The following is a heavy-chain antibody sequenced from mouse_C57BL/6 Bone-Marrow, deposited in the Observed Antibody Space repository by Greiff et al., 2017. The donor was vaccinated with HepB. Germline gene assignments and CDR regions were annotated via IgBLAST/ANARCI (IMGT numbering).Heavy chain of an antibody. Sequence: QVQLQQSGAELVKPGASVKVSCKASGYTFTSYWMHWVKQMPGQGLEWIGDIYPGSGSTNYNEKFKSKATLTVDTSSSTAYMQLSSLTSEDSAVYYCARGELNGYFDYWGQGTTLTVSS. V-gene: IGHV1-55*01. CDR3: ARGELNGYFDY. CDR2: IYPGSGST. D-gene: IGHD1-1*01. J-gene: IGHJ2*01. CDR1: GYTFTSYW.